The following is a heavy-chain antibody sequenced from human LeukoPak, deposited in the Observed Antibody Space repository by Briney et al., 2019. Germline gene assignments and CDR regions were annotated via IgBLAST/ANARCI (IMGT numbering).Heavy chain of an antibody. D-gene: IGHD4-17*01. J-gene: IGHJ6*03. CDR1: GYTFTSYY. V-gene: IGHV1-2*02. CDR2: INPNSGGT. Sequence: ASVKVSCKASGYTFTSYYMHWVRQAPGQGLEWMGWINPNSGGTNYAQKFQGRVTMTRDTSISTAYMELSRLRSDDTAVYYCARVGSSDYGDYYFYYYYYMDVWGKGTTVTVSS. CDR3: ARVGSSDYGDYYFYYYYYMDV.